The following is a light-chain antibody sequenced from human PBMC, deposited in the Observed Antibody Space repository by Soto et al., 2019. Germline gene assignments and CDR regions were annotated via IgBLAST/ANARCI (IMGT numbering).Light chain of an antibody. V-gene: IGKV3-15*01. CDR2: GAS. CDR1: QNISSN. J-gene: IGKJ1*01. CDR3: QQYNNWLWT. Sequence: EIVMTQSPATLSVSPGERATLSCRASQNISSNLAWYQQKPGQAPRVLIDGASTRATEIPARFSGSGSETEFPLTISSLQSEDFAVCYCQQYNNWLWTFGQGTKVEMK.